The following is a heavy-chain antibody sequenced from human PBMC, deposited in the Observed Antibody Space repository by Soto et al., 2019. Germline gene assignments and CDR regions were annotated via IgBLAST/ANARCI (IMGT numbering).Heavy chain of an antibody. CDR2: IVPFLHRT. D-gene: IGHD3-10*01. CDR3: ATDSDCISTCETWFDS. CDR1: GGTFGYHG. Sequence: QVQLVQSGAEVKKPGSSVKVSCKASGGTFGYHGVSWVRQAPGHGLDWMGVIVPFLHRTKFAPKFQGRLTIIAAESTATVSMELIGLRSEDTVVYYCATDSDCISTCETWFDSWGQGDRVSVSS. J-gene: IGHJ5*01. V-gene: IGHV1-69*11.